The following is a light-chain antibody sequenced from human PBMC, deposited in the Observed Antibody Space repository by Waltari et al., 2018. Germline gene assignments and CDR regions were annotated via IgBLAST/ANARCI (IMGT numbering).Light chain of an antibody. CDR3: CSFAGRSTWV. V-gene: IGLV2-23*01. Sequence: QSALTQPAPVSGSPGQSIAVSCTGTSSDVGTYNLVPWYQQRPGQAPKLIIYEANKRPSGISTRFSGSKSGNTASLTISGLQAEDEADYYCCSFAGRSTWVFGTGTKVIVL. CDR1: SSDVGTYNL. J-gene: IGLJ1*01. CDR2: EAN.